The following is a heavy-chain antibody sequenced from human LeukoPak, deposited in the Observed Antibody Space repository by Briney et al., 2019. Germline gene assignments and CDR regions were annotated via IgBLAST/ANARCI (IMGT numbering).Heavy chain of an antibody. Sequence: SETLSLTCTVSGGSISSGDYYWSWIRQPPGKGLEWIGEINHSGSTNYNPSLKSRVTISVDTSKNQFSLKLSSVTAADTAVYYCARNSGYSSNWFDPWGQGTLVTVSS. CDR2: INHSGST. V-gene: IGHV4-39*07. CDR1: GGSISSGDYY. CDR3: ARNSGYSSNWFDP. D-gene: IGHD5-18*01. J-gene: IGHJ5*02.